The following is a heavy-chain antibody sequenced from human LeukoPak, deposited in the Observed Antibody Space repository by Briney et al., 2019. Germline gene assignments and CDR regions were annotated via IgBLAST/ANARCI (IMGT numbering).Heavy chain of an antibody. V-gene: IGHV3-21*01. Sequence: GGSLRLSCAASGFTFSSYSMNWVRQAPGKGLEWVSSISSSSSYIYYADSVKGRFTISRDKSTKTLYLQMASLRLEDMGVYYCVRDSFYTGYDRGFGYWGRGTLVTVSS. D-gene: IGHD5-12*01. CDR1: GFTFSSYS. CDR2: ISSSSSYI. CDR3: VRDSFYTGYDRGFGY. J-gene: IGHJ4*02.